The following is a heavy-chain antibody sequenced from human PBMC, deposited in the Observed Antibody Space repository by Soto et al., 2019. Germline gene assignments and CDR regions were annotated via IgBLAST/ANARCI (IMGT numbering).Heavy chain of an antibody. V-gene: IGHV3-23*01. Sequence: PGGSLRLSCAASGFTFSNYAMSWVRQAPGKGVEWVSAISGSGGNTYYADSVKGRFTISRDNSKNTLYLQMNSLRAEDTAVYYCATHTAMVGSYWYFDLWGRGTLVTVSS. CDR1: GFTFSNYA. D-gene: IGHD5-18*01. CDR2: ISGSGGNT. CDR3: ATHTAMVGSYWYFDL. J-gene: IGHJ2*01.